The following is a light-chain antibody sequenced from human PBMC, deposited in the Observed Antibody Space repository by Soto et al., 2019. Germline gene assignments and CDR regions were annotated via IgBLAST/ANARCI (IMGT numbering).Light chain of an antibody. J-gene: IGKJ5*01. CDR1: TSVSSSH. CDR3: QQYCYSPST. CDR2: AAS. V-gene: IGKV3-20*01. Sequence: EIVLTQSPGTLSLSPGERATLSCRASTSVSSSHLARYQHKPGQAPRLLIYAASSRATGSPDRFRGGGYGTVYTFTISRLEPEVFAVYYCQQYCYSPSTVGQGTRLES.